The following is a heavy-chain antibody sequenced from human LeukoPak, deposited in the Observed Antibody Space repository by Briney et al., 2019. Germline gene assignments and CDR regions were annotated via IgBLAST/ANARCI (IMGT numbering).Heavy chain of an antibody. V-gene: IGHV1-46*01. CDR3: ARDLDYYDSSGTLDY. D-gene: IGHD3-22*01. CDR1: GYTFTSYY. J-gene: IGHJ4*02. CDR2: INPSGGST. Sequence: ASVKVSCKASGYTFTSYYMHWVRQAPGQGLEWMGIINPSGGSTSYAQKFQGRVTMTRDTSTSTVYMELSSLRSEDTAVYHCARDLDYYDSSGTLDYWGQGTLVTVSS.